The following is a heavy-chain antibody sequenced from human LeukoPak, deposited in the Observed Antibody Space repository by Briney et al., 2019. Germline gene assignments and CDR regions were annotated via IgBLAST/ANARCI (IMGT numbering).Heavy chain of an antibody. D-gene: IGHD2-15*01. CDR3: ARRAGGYCSGGRCYYFDY. J-gene: IGHJ4*02. V-gene: IGHV5-51*01. CDR2: IYLGDSDT. Sequence: GESLKISCKGSGYSFSDYWIGWVRQMPGKGLEWMGIIYLGDSDTRYSPSFKGQVTISADKSISTAYLQWSSLKDSDTAMYYCARRAGGYCSGGRCYYFDYWGQGTLVTVSS. CDR1: GYSFSDYW.